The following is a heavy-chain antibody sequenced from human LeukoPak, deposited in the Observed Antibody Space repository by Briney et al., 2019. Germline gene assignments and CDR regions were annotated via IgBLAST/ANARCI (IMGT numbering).Heavy chain of an antibody. CDR1: GYTFTSYD. V-gene: IGHV1-8*01. CDR2: MNPNSGNT. D-gene: IGHD1-26*01. J-gene: IGHJ6*03. Sequence: GASVKVSFKASGYTFTSYDINWVRQATGQGLGWMGWMNPNSGNTGYAQKVQGRVTMTRNTSISTAYMELSSLRSEDTAVYYCARGLSGSYYLIYSYYYYMDVWGKGTTVTVSS. CDR3: ARGLSGSYYLIYSYYYYMDV.